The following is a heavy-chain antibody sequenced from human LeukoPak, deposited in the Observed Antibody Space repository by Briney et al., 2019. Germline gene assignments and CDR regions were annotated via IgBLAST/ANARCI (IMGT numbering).Heavy chain of an antibody. D-gene: IGHD3-10*01. CDR2: ISSSSSTI. CDR3: ARDRSGTFDY. Sequence: GGSLRLSCAASGFTFSSYSMNWVRQAPGKGLEWVSYISSSSSTIYYADSVKGRFTISRDNAKNTLYLQMNSLRAEDTAVYYCARDRSGTFDYWGQGTLVTVSS. V-gene: IGHV3-48*04. CDR1: GFTFSSYS. J-gene: IGHJ4*02.